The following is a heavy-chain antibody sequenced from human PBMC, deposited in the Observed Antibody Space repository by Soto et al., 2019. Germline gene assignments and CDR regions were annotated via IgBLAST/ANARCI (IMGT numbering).Heavy chain of an antibody. CDR2: FIPVLGVT. CDR1: GYTFTSYG. V-gene: IGHV1-69*04. CDR3: ARHVLLWFGELLEGGWFDP. D-gene: IGHD3-10*01. J-gene: IGHJ5*02. Sequence: SVKASCKASGYTFTSYGISWVRQAPGQGFEWLGRFIPVLGVTNYAQKFQGRVTLAADKSTSTAYMELNNLTSEDTAVYYCARHVLLWFGELLEGGWFDPWGQGTLLTVSS.